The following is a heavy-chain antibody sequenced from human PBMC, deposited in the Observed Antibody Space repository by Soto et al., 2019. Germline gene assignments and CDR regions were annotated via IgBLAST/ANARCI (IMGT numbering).Heavy chain of an antibody. CDR3: ARDKGYDIRGMDV. J-gene: IGHJ6*02. CDR2: IYSGGST. V-gene: IGHV3-53*01. CDR1: GFTVSTNY. D-gene: IGHD3-9*01. Sequence: GGSLRLSCAASGFTVSTNYMSWVRQAPGKGLEWVSLIYSGGSTYYADSVKGRFTISRDNSKNTLYLQMNSLRAEDTAVYYCARDKGYDIRGMDVWGQGTTVTVSS.